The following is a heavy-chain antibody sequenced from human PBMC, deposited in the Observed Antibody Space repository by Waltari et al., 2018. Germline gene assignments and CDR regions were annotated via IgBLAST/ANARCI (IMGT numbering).Heavy chain of an antibody. CDR1: GGSISSHY. J-gene: IGHJ3*02. D-gene: IGHD4-17*01. V-gene: IGHV4-59*11. CDR2: IYYSGST. CDR3: ARLGVTTNAFDI. Sequence: QVQLQESGPGLVKPSETLSLTCTVSGGSISSHYWSWIRQPPGKGLEWIGYIYYSGSTNYNPSLKSRVTISVDTSKNQFSLKLSSVTAADTAVYYCARLGVTTNAFDIWGQGTMVIVSS.